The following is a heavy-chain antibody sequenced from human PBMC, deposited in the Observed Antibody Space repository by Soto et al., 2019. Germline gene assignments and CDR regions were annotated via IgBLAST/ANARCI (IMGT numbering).Heavy chain of an antibody. CDR3: ASGGKPIVVAMDY. V-gene: IGHV1-69*13. D-gene: IGHD2-2*01. CDR2: IIPIFGTA. Sequence: ASVKVSCKASGVIFSSYAISWVRQAPGQGLEWMGGIIPIFGTANYAQKFQGRVTITADESTSTAYMELSSLRSEDTAVYYCASGGKPIVVAMDYWGQGTLVTVSS. J-gene: IGHJ4*02. CDR1: GVIFSSYA.